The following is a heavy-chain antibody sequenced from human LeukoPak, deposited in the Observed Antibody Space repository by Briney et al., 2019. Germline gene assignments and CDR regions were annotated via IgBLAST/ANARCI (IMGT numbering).Heavy chain of an antibody. D-gene: IGHD3-10*01. J-gene: IGHJ6*03. V-gene: IGHV4-4*07. Sequence: SETLSLTCTVSGGSISSYYWSWIRKPAGKGLEWIGRIHTSGSINYNPSLKSRVTMSVDTSKNQFSLKLSSVTAADTAVYYCARDRYYYGSGSYPYMDVWGKGTTVTISS. CDR2: IHTSGSI. CDR1: GGSISSYY. CDR3: ARDRYYYGSGSYPYMDV.